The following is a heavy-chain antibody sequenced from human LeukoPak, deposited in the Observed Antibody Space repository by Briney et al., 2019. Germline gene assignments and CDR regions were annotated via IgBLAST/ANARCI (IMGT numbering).Heavy chain of an antibody. CDR3: ARDARGKGYFDY. CDR2: ISYDGSNN. J-gene: IGHJ4*02. D-gene: IGHD1-26*01. CDR1: GFTFSSYA. V-gene: IGHV3-30-3*01. Sequence: GRSLRLSCAASGFTFSSYAMHWVRQAPGKGLEWVAVISYDGSNNYYADSVKGRFTISRDNSKNTLYLQMNSLRAEDTAVYYCARDARGKGYFDYWGQGTLVTVSA.